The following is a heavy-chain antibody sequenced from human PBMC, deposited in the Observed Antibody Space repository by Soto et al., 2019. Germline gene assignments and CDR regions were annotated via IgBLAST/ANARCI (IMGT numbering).Heavy chain of an antibody. CDR3: ARVIIPLTTDWYFDL. V-gene: IGHV4-30-4*01. D-gene: IGHD4-17*01. Sequence: QVQLQESGPGLVKPSQTLSLTCTVSGGSISGGVYYWSWIRQPPGKGLEWIGYIFDSGSTYYNPSLNIRVTISVDTSKNQFSLRLSSVPAADTAVYYCARVIIPLTTDWYFDLWGRGTLVTVSS. CDR1: GGSISGGVYY. J-gene: IGHJ2*01. CDR2: IFDSGST.